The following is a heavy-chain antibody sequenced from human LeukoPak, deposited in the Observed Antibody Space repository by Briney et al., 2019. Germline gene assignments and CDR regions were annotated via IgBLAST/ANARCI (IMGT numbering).Heavy chain of an antibody. D-gene: IGHD4-17*01. CDR3: ARGDDYGDYWGLY. J-gene: IGHJ4*02. V-gene: IGHV1-2*02. CDR2: INPNSGGT. CDR1: GYTFTGYY. Sequence: ASVKVSCKASGYTFTGYYMHWVRQAPGQGLEWMGWINPNSGGTNYAQKLQGRVTMTRDTSISTAYMELSRLRSDDAAVYYCARGDDYGDYWGLYWGQGTLVTVSS.